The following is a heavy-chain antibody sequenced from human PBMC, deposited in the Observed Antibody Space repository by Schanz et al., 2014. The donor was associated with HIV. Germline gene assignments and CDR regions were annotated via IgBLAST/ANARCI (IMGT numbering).Heavy chain of an antibody. V-gene: IGHV3-23*04. CDR3: SKATSGSRGWYTGSD. CDR1: GFTFSGHL. CDR2: ISGSGGTT. D-gene: IGHD6-19*01. J-gene: IGHJ4*02. Sequence: EVQLVESGGGLVQPGGSLRLSCAASGFTFSGHLMHRVRRAPGKGLEWVSGISGSGGTTYYADSVKGRVTISRDNSKNILYLQMNSLRAEDTALYYCSKATSGSRGWYTGSDWGQGTLVTVSS.